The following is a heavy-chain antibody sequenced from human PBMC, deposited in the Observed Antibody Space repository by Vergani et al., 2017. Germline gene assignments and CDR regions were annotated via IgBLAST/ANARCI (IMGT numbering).Heavy chain of an antibody. CDR1: GGSLSGYY. D-gene: IGHD1-14*01. J-gene: IGHJ4*02. V-gene: IGHV4-59*01. CDR2: VEDSGYF. Sequence: QVQLQESGPGLVRPSETLSLTCTVSGGSLSGYYWNWIRQTPGEGLEWIGYVEDSGYFNYNPSLKTRVSMSSDTSNNQFSLMLSSVTVADTAVYHFASSIVSRTPPDYLDTWAQGTLVTVS. CDR3: ASSIVSRTPPDYLDT.